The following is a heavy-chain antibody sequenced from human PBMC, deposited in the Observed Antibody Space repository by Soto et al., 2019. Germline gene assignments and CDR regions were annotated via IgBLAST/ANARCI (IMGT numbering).Heavy chain of an antibody. Sequence: ASVKVSCKASGYTFTGYYMHWVRQAPGQGLEWMGWINPNSGGTNYAQKFQGRVTMTRDTSISTAYMELSRLRSDDTAVYYCARVTSTSNYYYGMDVWGQGTTVTVSS. D-gene: IGHD2-2*01. CDR2: INPNSGGT. CDR1: GYTFTGYY. V-gene: IGHV1-2*02. J-gene: IGHJ6*02. CDR3: ARVTSTSNYYYGMDV.